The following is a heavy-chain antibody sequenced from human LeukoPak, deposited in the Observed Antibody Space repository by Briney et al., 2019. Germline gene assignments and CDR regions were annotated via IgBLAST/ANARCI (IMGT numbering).Heavy chain of an antibody. CDR2: INSDGSST. V-gene: IGHV3-74*01. Sequence: GESLRLSCAGSGSSFSRYCMHWVRQTPGKGLVWVSRINSDGSSTRYADSVKGRFTISRDNSKNTAYIQMNSLRAEDTAVYYCARNIPVTRWGYWGQGTLVTVSS. CDR3: ARNIPVTRWGY. J-gene: IGHJ4*02. D-gene: IGHD2-21*01. CDR1: GSSFSRYC.